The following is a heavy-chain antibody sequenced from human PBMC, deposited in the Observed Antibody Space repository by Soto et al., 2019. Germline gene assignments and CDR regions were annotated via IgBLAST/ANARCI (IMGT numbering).Heavy chain of an antibody. J-gene: IGHJ4*02. CDR1: GFTFSNYA. V-gene: IGHV3-23*01. CDR3: AKAPGTDDFPYYFDN. Sequence: EEQLLESGGGLVQPGGSLRLTCAASGFTFSNYAMSWVRQAPGKGLEWVSAISGSGGSTYYADSVKGRFTISRDTSKNTLYLQMTCLRAEDTAVYYCAKAPGTDDFPYYFDNWGQGALVTVSS. CDR2: ISGSGGST. D-gene: IGHD3-3*01.